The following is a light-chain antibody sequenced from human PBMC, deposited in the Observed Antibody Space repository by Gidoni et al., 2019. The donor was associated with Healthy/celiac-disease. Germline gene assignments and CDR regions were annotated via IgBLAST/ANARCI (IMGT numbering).Light chain of an antibody. Sequence: DIQMTPSPSTLSASVGDRVTITCRASQSISSWLAWYQQKPGKAPKLLIYKASSLESGVPSRFSGSGSGTEFTLTISSLQPDDFATYYCQQYNSYSPTLTFGGGTKVEIK. CDR3: QQYNSYSPTLT. CDR1: QSISSW. J-gene: IGKJ4*01. CDR2: KAS. V-gene: IGKV1-5*03.